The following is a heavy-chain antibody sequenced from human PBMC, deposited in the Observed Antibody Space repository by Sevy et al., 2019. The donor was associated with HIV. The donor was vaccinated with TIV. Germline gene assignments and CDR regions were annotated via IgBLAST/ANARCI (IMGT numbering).Heavy chain of an antibody. CDR3: SKDTVRVGFCDY. D-gene: IGHD4-4*01. CDR2: IRYDGSNQ. V-gene: IGHV3-30*02. CDR1: GFSFSIHA. J-gene: IGHJ4*02. Sequence: GGYLRLSCAASGFSFSIHAMHWVRQAPGKGLEWVAFIRYDGSNQYYADSVKGRFTISRDNSQNRLFLQMNSLRTEDTDVYYCSKDTVRVGFCDYWGQGTLVTVSS.